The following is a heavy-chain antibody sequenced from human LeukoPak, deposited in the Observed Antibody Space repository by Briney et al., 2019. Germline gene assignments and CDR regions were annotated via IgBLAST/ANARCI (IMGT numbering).Heavy chain of an antibody. V-gene: IGHV3-20*04. Sequence: PGGSLRLSCAASGFTFSSYSMNWVRQAPGKGLEWVSGINWNGGSTGYADSVKGRFTISRDNAKNSLYLQMNSLRAEDTALYYCARAYYYDSSGLVNPIDYWGQGTLVTVSS. CDR1: GFTFSSYS. J-gene: IGHJ4*02. D-gene: IGHD3-22*01. CDR2: INWNGGST. CDR3: ARAYYYDSSGLVNPIDY.